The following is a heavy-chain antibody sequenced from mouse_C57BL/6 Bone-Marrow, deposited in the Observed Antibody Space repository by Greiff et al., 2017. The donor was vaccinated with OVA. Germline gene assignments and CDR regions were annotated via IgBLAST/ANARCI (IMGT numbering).Heavy chain of an antibody. Sequence: EVNVVESGGGLVQPGGSLKLSCAASGFTFSDFYMYWIRQTPEKRLEWVAYISNGGGSTYYPDTVKGRFTISRDNAKNTLYLQMSRLKSEDTAMYYCARLAAMDYWGQGTSVTVSS. J-gene: IGHJ4*01. CDR1: GFTFSDFY. CDR3: ARLAAMDY. CDR2: ISNGGGST. V-gene: IGHV5-12*01.